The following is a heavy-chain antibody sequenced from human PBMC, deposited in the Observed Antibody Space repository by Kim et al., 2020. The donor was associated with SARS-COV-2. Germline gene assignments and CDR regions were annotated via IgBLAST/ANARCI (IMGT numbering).Heavy chain of an antibody. CDR2: IYHSGST. J-gene: IGHJ5*01. CDR1: GYSISSGYY. CDR3: ARESITMVGGRGRDNWF. D-gene: IGHD3-10*01. Sequence: SETLSHTCTVSGYSISSGYYWGWIRQPPGKGLEWIGSIYHSGSTYYNPSLKSRVTISVDTAKNQFSLKLSSVTAADTAVYYCARESITMVGGRGRDNWF. V-gene: IGHV4-38-2*02.